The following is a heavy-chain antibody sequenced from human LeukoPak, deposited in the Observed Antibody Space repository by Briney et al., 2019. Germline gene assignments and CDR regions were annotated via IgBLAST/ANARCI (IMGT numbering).Heavy chain of an antibody. CDR3: ARARYSSGLLPASSDS. Sequence: PSETLSLTCTVSGASLSGHYWGWFRQPPGKGLEWIGNIHYTGTISYNPSLKSRIIISLDTSKNQFSLKLSSVTAADTAVYYCARARYSSGLLPASSDSWGQGTLVTVSS. V-gene: IGHV4-59*11. CDR1: GASLSGHY. D-gene: IGHD6-19*01. CDR2: IHYTGTI. J-gene: IGHJ4*02.